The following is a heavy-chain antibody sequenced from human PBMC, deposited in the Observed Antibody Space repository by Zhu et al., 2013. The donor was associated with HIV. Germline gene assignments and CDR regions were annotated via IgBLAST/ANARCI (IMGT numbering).Heavy chain of an antibody. J-gene: IGHJ4*02. Sequence: QVTVMQSEAVVKKPGSSVSVSCKSAGGSFSHYAMNWVRQAPGQGFEWMGGIIPIFGTANYAQKFQGRVTITADKSTSTAYMELSSLRSEDTAVYYCARDNPNSNYAFDYWGQGTLVTVSS. CDR1: GGSFSHYA. CDR2: IIPIFGTA. CDR3: ARDNPNSNYAFDY. V-gene: IGHV1-69*06. D-gene: IGHD4-4*01.